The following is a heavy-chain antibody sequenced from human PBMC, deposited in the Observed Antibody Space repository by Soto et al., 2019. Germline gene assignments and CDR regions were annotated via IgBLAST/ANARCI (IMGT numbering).Heavy chain of an antibody. CDR1: GGSFSGYY. V-gene: IGHV4-34*01. J-gene: IGHJ4*02. CDR3: ARGWGRIFDY. D-gene: IGHD7-27*01. CDR2: INHSGST. Sequence: QVQLQQWGAGLLKPSETLSLTCAVYGGSFSGYYWNWIRQPTGKGLEWIGEINHSGSTNYNPSLKSRVTISVDPSKNPFSLKLSSVTAADTAVYYCARGWGRIFDYWGQGTLVTVSS.